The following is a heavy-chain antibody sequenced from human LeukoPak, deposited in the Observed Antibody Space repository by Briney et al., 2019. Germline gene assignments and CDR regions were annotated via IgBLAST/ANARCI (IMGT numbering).Heavy chain of an antibody. CDR2: INHSGST. D-gene: IGHD2-2*01. CDR3: AIDCSSTSCYRAPAGY. CDR1: GGSFSGYY. V-gene: IGHV4-34*01. Sequence: SETLSLTCAVYGGSFSGYYWSWIRQPPGKRLEWIGEINHSGSTNYNPSLKSRVTISVDTSKNQFSLKLSSVIAADTAVYYCAIDCSSTSCYRAPAGYWGQGTLVTVSS. J-gene: IGHJ4*02.